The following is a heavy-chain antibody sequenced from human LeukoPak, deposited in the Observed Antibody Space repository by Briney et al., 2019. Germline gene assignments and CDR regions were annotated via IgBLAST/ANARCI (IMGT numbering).Heavy chain of an antibody. CDR3: AREEDYGDYVS. CDR1: GGSVSSGSYY. CDR2: IYYSGST. J-gene: IGHJ5*02. Sequence: SETLSLTCTVSGGSVSSGSYYWSWIRQPPGKGLEWIGYIYYSGSTNYNPSLKSRVTISVDTSKNQFSLKLSSVTAADTAVYYCAREEDYGDYVSWGQGTLATVSS. D-gene: IGHD4-17*01. V-gene: IGHV4-61*01.